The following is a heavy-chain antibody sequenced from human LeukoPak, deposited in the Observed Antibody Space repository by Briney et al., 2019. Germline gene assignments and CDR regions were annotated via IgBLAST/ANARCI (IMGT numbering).Heavy chain of an antibody. CDR1: GGSISSYY. CDR2: IYYSGST. D-gene: IGHD3-3*01. Sequence: PSETLSLTCTVSGGSISSYYWSWIRQPPGKGLEWIGYIYYSGSTNYNPSLKSRVTISVDTSKNQFSLKLSSVTAADTAVYYCARDHGDDAFDIWGPGTMVTVSS. J-gene: IGHJ3*02. V-gene: IGHV4-59*12. CDR3: ARDHGDDAFDI.